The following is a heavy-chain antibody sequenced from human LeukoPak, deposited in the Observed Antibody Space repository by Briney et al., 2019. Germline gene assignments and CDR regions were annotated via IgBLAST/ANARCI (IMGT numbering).Heavy chain of an antibody. V-gene: IGHV3-30*02. D-gene: IGHD2/OR15-2a*01. J-gene: IGHJ4*02. CDR1: GFTFSTSG. CDR3: AKGIVIVSATGVDY. Sequence: PGGSLRLSCAASGFTFSTSGVHWVRQAPGKGLEWVAFIRYDGSNKYYGDSVKGRFTISRDNSKNTLYLQMNSLRAEDTAVYYCAKGIVIVSATGVDYWGQGTLVTVSS. CDR2: IRYDGSNK.